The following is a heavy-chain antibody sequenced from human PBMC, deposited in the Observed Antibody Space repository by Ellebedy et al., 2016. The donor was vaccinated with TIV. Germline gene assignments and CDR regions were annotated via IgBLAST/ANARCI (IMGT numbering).Heavy chain of an antibody. D-gene: IGHD6-13*01. CDR3: ARISSIDYFDY. CDR1: GFTFSNYW. Sequence: GESLKISXAATGFTFSNYWMHWVRQAPGKGLVWVSLINSDGSDTRYADSVKGRFTISRDNAKNSLYLQMNSLRAEDTAVYYCARISSIDYFDYWGQGTLVTVSS. J-gene: IGHJ4*02. V-gene: IGHV3-74*01. CDR2: INSDGSDT.